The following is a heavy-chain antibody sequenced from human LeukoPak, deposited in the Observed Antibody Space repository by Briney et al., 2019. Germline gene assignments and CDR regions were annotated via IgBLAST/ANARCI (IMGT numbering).Heavy chain of an antibody. J-gene: IGHJ5*02. CDR3: ARDTVFRQNWFDP. V-gene: IGHV3-7*01. Sequence: GGSLRLSCAASGFTFSSYWMSWVRQAPGKGLEWVANIKQDGSEKYYVDSVKGRFTISRDNAKNSLYLQMNSLRAEDTAVHYCARDTVFRQNWFDPWGQGTLVTVSS. CDR2: IKQDGSEK. CDR1: GFTFSSYW. D-gene: IGHD4-11*01.